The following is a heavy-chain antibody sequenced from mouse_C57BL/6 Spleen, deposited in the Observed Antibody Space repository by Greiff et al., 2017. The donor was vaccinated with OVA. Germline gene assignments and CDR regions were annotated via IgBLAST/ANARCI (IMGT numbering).Heavy chain of an antibody. CDR1: GFNIKNTY. D-gene: IGHD1-1*01. Sequence: EVQLQESVAELVRPGASVKLSCTASGFNIKNTYMHWVKQRPEQGLEWIGRIDPANGNTKYAPKFQGKATITADTSSNTAYLQLSSLTSEDTAIYYGARFTTVVATRWYFDVWGTGTTVTVSS. CDR3: ARFTTVVATRWYFDV. V-gene: IGHV14-3*01. J-gene: IGHJ1*03. CDR2: IDPANGNT.